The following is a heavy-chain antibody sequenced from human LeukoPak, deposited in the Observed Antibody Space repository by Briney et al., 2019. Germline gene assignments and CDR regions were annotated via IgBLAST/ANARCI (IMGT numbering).Heavy chain of an antibody. D-gene: IGHD2-21*01. CDR3: AKDQGIVVVIATNFDY. CDR1: GFTFSSYA. Sequence: PGGSLRLSCAASGFTFSSYAMSWVRQAPGKGLEWVSAISGSGGSTYYADSVKGRFTISRDNSKNTLHLQMNSLRAEDTAVYYCAKDQGIVVVIATNFDYWGQGTLVTVSS. V-gene: IGHV3-23*01. J-gene: IGHJ4*02. CDR2: ISGSGGST.